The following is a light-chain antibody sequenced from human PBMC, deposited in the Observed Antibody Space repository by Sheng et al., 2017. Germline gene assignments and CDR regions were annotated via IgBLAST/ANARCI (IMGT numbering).Light chain of an antibody. Sequence: DIVMTQSPLSLPVTPGAPASISCRSSQSLLHGNGFNYLHWYLQKPGLSPQLLIYFASDRASGVPDRFSGSGSGTYFTLKINRVEAEDVGVYFCMQSLQTPWTFGQGTKVEI. J-gene: IGKJ1*01. CDR2: FAS. CDR1: QSLLHGNGFNY. V-gene: IGKV2-28*01. CDR3: MQSLQTPWT.